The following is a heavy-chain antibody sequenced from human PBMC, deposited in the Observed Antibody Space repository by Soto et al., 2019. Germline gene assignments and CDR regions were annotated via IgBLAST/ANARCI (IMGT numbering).Heavy chain of an antibody. CDR3: ARIRLYYYGSGPNSRDNWFDP. CDR2: IFSNDEK. Sequence: QVTLKESGPVLVKPTETLTLTCTVSGFSRSNARMGVSWIRQPPGKALQWLAHIFSNDEKSYSTTLKSTLTISNDTSKSQVVLTMTNMDPVDTATYYCARIRLYYYGSGPNSRDNWFDPWGQGTLVSVSS. J-gene: IGHJ5*02. CDR1: GFSRSNARMG. V-gene: IGHV2-26*01. D-gene: IGHD3-10*01.